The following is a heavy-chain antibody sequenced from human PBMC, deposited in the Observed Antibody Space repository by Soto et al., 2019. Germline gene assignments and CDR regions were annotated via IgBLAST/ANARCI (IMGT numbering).Heavy chain of an antibody. Sequence: PSETLSLTCTVSGGSISSGGYYWSWIRQHPGKGLEWIGYIYYSGSTYYNPSLKSRVTISVDTSKNQFSLKLSSVTAADTAVYYCARYSEVVVVAASGYYFDYWGQGTLVTVSS. J-gene: IGHJ4*02. CDR2: IYYSGST. CDR3: ARYSEVVVVAASGYYFDY. D-gene: IGHD2-15*01. V-gene: IGHV4-31*03. CDR1: GGSISSGGYY.